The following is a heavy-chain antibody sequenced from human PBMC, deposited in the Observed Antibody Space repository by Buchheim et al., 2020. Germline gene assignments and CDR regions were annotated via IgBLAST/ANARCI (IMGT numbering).Heavy chain of an antibody. Sequence: EVQLVESGGGLVQPGGSLRLSCAASGFTFSSYSMNWVRQAPGKGLEWVSYISSSSTIYYADSVKGRFTISRDNAKNSLYLQMNSLRDEDTAVYYCARDPIYSSGWYPFDYWGQGTL. CDR3: ARDPIYSSGWYPFDY. J-gene: IGHJ4*02. CDR2: ISSSSTI. CDR1: GFTFSSYS. V-gene: IGHV3-48*02. D-gene: IGHD6-19*01.